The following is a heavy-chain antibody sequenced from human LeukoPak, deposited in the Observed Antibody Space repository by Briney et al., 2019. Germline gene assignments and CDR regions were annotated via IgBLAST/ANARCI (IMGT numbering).Heavy chain of an antibody. CDR1: GGSFSGHY. Sequence: SETLSPTCAVYGGSFSGHYWSWIRQPPGKGLEWIGEINHSESTNYNPSLKSRVTISGDTPKNQFSLKMSSVTAADTAVYFCAREGNTVTHFDFWGQGTLVTVSS. J-gene: IGHJ4*02. V-gene: IGHV4-34*01. D-gene: IGHD4-17*01. CDR3: AREGNTVTHFDF. CDR2: INHSEST.